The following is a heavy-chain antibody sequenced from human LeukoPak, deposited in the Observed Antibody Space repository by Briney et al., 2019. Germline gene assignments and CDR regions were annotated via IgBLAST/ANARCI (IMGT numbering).Heavy chain of an antibody. CDR1: GGSISSYY. J-gene: IGHJ6*02. Sequence: PSETLSLTCTVSGGSISSYYWSWIRQPPGKGLEWIGYIYYSGSTNYNPSLKSRVTISVDTSENQFSLKLSSVTAADTAVYYCARGRLRWHLGYYGMDVWGQGTTVTVSS. CDR3: ARGRLRWHLGYYGMDV. D-gene: IGHD4-23*01. CDR2: IYYSGST. V-gene: IGHV4-59*01.